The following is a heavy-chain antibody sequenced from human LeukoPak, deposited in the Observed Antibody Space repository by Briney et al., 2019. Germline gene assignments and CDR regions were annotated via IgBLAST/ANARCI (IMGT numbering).Heavy chain of an antibody. CDR2: IKSDGSST. D-gene: IGHD5-12*01. CDR3: ASQSRYGLDY. CDR1: GFTFSSYA. V-gene: IGHV3-74*01. J-gene: IGHJ4*02. Sequence: GGSLRLSCAASGFTFSSYAMSWVRQGPGKGLVWVSRIKSDGSSTIYADSVKGRFTISRDNGKNTLYLQMNSLRAEDTAVYYCASQSRYGLDYWGQGSLVTVSS.